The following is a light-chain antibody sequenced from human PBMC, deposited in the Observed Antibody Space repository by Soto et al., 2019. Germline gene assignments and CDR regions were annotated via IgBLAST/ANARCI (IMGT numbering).Light chain of an antibody. CDR3: AAWDDSLNAL. CDR2: IND. Sequence: QSVLTQPPSASGTPGQRVTISCSGSSSNIGDNPVNWYQQVPGAAPKLLIYINDQRPSGVPDRFSGSKSGTSASLAISGLQPEDEADYYCAAWDDSLNALFGTGTKLTAL. J-gene: IGLJ1*01. V-gene: IGLV1-44*01. CDR1: SSNIGDNP.